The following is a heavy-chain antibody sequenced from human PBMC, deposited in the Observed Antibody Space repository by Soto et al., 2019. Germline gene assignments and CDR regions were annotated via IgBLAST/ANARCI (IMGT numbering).Heavy chain of an antibody. CDR1: GFPFSSYW. J-gene: IGHJ4*02. Sequence: EVQLVASGGDLVQRGGSLRLSCAASGFPFSSYWMHWVRHTPGKGLDWVASISGDGVTTYYADSVTGRFTVCRENAKNTLSLQISGLRAEDTAVYYCARAYYGLLTGYYTDYWGQGTLVSVSS. CDR3: ARAYYGLLTGYYTDY. D-gene: IGHD3-9*01. CDR2: ISGDGVTT. V-gene: IGHV3-74*01.